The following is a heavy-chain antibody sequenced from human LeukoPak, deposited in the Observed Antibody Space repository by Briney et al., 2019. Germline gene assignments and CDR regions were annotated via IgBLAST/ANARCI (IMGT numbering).Heavy chain of an antibody. V-gene: IGHV3-64*01. Sequence: PGGSLRLSCAASGFTSSSYAMHWVRQAPGKGLEYVSAISSNGGSTYYANSVKGRFTISRDNSKNTLYPQMGSLRAEDMAVYYCARATGYSRPVDYWGQGTLVTVSS. CDR3: ARATGYSRPVDY. CDR1: GFTSSSYA. J-gene: IGHJ4*02. CDR2: ISSNGGST. D-gene: IGHD6-13*01.